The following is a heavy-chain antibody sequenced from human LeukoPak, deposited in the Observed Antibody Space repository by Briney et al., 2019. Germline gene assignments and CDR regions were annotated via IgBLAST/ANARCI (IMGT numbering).Heavy chain of an antibody. V-gene: IGHV4-4*07. CDR2: IYTSGST. D-gene: IGHD2-15*01. J-gene: IGHJ4*02. CDR3: ARGGYCSGGSCLYYFDY. Sequence: SETLSLTCTASGGSISSYYWSWIRQPAGEGLEWIGRIYTSGSTNYNPSLKSRVTMSVDTSKNQFSLKLSSVTAADTAVYYCARGGYCSGGSCLYYFDYWGQGTLVTVSS. CDR1: GGSISSYY.